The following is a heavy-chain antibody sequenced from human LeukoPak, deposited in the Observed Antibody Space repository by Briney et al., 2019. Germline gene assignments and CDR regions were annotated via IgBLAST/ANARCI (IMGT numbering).Heavy chain of an antibody. D-gene: IGHD3/OR15-3a*01. CDR1: GDSIISNIYW. CDR3: ARRRHNFDFYNV. CDR2: TFYTGRT. Sequence: SETLSLTCTVSGDSIISNIYWWDWVRLPPGKGLEWIGATFYTGRTFYNPSLKSRVTISVDTSKNQFSLDLNSATAADTADYYCARRRHNFDFYNVWGQGTRVLVPS. V-gene: IGHV4-39*01. J-gene: IGHJ3*01.